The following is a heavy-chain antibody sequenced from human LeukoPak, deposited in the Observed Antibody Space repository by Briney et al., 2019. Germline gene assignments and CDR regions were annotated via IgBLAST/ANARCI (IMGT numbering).Heavy chain of an antibody. Sequence: SETLSLTCTVSGGSTSSYYWSWIRQPPGKGLEWIGYIYDSGSTNYNPSLKSRVTISVDTSKNQFSLKLTSVTAADTAVYYCTKGGRRDILTYWGQRILVTVSP. CDR1: GGSTSSYY. CDR2: IYDSGST. V-gene: IGHV4-59*01. CDR3: TKGGRRDILTY. J-gene: IGHJ4*02. D-gene: IGHD3-9*01.